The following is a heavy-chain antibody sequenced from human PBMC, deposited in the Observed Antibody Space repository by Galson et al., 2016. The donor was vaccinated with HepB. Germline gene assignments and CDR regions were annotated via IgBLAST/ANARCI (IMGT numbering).Heavy chain of an antibody. V-gene: IGHV3-23*01. CDR2: MSDSGGST. J-gene: IGHJ4*02. CDR1: GFTLSNSA. D-gene: IGHD6-13*01. CDR3: TRTISATAGID. Sequence: SLRLSCAASGFTLSNSAMSWVRQAPGKGLEWVSAMSDSGGSTYYADSVKGRFTISRDNSKNTLYLQMNSLGAEDTAIYYCTRTISATAGIDWGQGTLVTVSS.